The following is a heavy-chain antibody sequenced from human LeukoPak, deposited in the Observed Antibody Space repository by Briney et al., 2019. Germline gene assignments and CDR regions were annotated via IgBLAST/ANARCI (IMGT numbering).Heavy chain of an antibody. CDR1: GFTFSSYG. Sequence: HPGGSLRLSCAASGFTFSSYGMHWVRQAPGKGLEWVAFIRYDGSNKYYADSVKGRFTISRDNSKNTLYLQMNSLRAEDTAVYYCAKGVGSGWSNYYYMDVWGKGTTVTVSS. J-gene: IGHJ6*03. CDR2: IRYDGSNK. D-gene: IGHD6-19*01. CDR3: AKGVGSGWSNYYYMDV. V-gene: IGHV3-30*02.